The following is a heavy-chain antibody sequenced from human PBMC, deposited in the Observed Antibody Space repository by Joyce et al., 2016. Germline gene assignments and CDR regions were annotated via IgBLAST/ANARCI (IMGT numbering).Heavy chain of an antibody. Sequence: QVQLVQSGAEVKKPGASVKVSCKASGYTFTTCDINWVRQATGQGLGWMGWMNPKSGNTGYAQKFQGRVTMTRNTSISTAYMEVSSLRSEDTAVYYCARGRKLLDAYISDWSDYWGQGALVTVSS. CDR1: GYTFTTCD. V-gene: IGHV1-8*01. J-gene: IGHJ4*02. D-gene: IGHD6-19*01. CDR3: ARGRKLLDAYISDWSDY. CDR2: MNPKSGNT.